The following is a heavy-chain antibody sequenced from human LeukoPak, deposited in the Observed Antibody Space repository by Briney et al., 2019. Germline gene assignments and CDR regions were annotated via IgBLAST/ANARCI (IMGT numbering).Heavy chain of an antibody. D-gene: IGHD2-2*01. Sequence: PGGSLRLSCVASGLTFDDFGLSWVRQVPGRGLEWVARISWNGANTGYADSVKGRFTISRDNAENSLFLQMNSLTADDTALYYCARDHCSSTTCYFEDWGQGTLVTVSS. V-gene: IGHV3-20*04. J-gene: IGHJ4*02. CDR2: ISWNGANT. CDR1: GLTFDDFG. CDR3: ARDHCSSTTCYFED.